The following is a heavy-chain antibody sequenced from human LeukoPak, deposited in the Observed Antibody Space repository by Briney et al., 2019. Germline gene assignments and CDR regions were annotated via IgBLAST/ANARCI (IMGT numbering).Heavy chain of an antibody. CDR3: AGARLRINYYYYYYMDV. V-gene: IGHV1-69*06. J-gene: IGHJ6*03. D-gene: IGHD4-17*01. Sequence: ASVKVSCKASGGTSTSYVISWVRQAPGQGLEWMGGIIPIFGTANYTQKFQGRVTIIADKSTSTAYMELSSLRSEDTAVYYCAGARLRINYYYYYYMDVWGKGTTVTVSS. CDR2: IIPIFGTA. CDR1: GGTSTSYV.